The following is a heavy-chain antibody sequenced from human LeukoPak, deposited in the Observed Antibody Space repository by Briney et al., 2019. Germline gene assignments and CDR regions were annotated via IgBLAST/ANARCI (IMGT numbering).Heavy chain of an antibody. J-gene: IGHJ5*02. CDR1: GYTFTGYY. Sequence: ASVKVSCEASGYTFTGYYMHWVRQAPGQGLEWMGWINPNSGGTNYAQKFQGRVTMARDTSISTAYMELSRLRSDDTAVYYCARVSLFYGDYAHPWFDPWGQGTLVTVSS. V-gene: IGHV1-2*02. CDR3: ARVSLFYGDYAHPWFDP. D-gene: IGHD4-17*01. CDR2: INPNSGGT.